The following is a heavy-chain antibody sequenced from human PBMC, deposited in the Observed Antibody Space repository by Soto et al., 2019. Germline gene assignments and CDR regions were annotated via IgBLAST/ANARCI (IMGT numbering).Heavy chain of an antibody. D-gene: IGHD6-6*01. CDR1: GGSISSGGYS. J-gene: IGHJ5*02. CDR2: IYHSGST. Sequence: PSETLSLTCAVSGGSISSGGYSWSWIRQPPGKGLEWIGYIYHSGSTYYNPSLKSRVTISVDRSKNQFSLKLSSVTAADTAVYYCARRGYSSSPSNLFDPWGQGTLVTVSS. V-gene: IGHV4-30-2*01. CDR3: ARRGYSSSPSNLFDP.